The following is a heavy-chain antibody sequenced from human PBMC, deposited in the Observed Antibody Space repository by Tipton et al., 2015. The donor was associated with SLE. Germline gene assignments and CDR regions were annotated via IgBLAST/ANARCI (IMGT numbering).Heavy chain of an antibody. CDR2: INSDGTSR. Sequence: GSLRLSCAASGFTFRTYRMHWVRQAPGKGLVWVSRINSDGTSRDYADSVKGRFTISRDNAKNTLYLQMNSLRVEDTAVYYCVRDAVNFWSGYYSPSWFDPWGQGTLVTVSS. CDR3: VRDAVNFWSGYYSPSWFDP. J-gene: IGHJ5*02. CDR1: GFTFRTYR. D-gene: IGHD3-3*01. V-gene: IGHV3-74*01.